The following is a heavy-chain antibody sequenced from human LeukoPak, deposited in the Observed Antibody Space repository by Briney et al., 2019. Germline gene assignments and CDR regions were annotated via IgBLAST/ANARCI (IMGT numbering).Heavy chain of an antibody. V-gene: IGHV3-53*01. D-gene: IGHD6-6*01. CDR1: GFTGSSSY. CDR2: IYSGGST. Sequence: PGGSLRRYCSASGFTGSSSYPTWVLQAPGSGLECVSVIYSGGSTYYADSVKGRFTISRDNSKNTLYLQMNSLRIEDTAVYYCARVAFRSSSYISGIDYWGQGTLVTVSS. CDR3: ARVAFRSSSYISGIDY. J-gene: IGHJ4*02.